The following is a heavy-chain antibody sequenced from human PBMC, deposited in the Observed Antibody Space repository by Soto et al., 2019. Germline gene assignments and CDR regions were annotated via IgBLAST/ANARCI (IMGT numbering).Heavy chain of an antibody. D-gene: IGHD2-2*01. CDR2: FYYSGST. CDR3: ARLGGYCSGTSCYGYYGMDV. Sequence: PSETLSLTCTFSGGSISSGPYSWGWIRQPPGKGLEWIGTFYYSGSTYYNPSLESRVTISVDTSKNQFSLKVSSVTAADTAMYYCARLGGYCSGTSCYGYYGMDVWGQGTTVTVSS. V-gene: IGHV4-39*01. CDR1: GGSISSGPYS. J-gene: IGHJ6*02.